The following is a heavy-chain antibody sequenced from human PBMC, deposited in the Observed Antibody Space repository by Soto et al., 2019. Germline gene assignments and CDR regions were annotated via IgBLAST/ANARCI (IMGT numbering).Heavy chain of an antibody. CDR3: ARAGGYVVGDYYYYYGMDV. Sequence: WETLSLTSAVSGGSISRYYWSWIRQPPGKGLEWIGYIYYSGSTNYNPSLKSRVTISVDTSKNQFSLKLSSVTAADTAVYYCARAGGYVVGDYYYYYGMDVWGQGTTVT. J-gene: IGHJ6*02. CDR1: GGSISRYY. V-gene: IGHV4-59*01. D-gene: IGHD5-12*01. CDR2: IYYSGST.